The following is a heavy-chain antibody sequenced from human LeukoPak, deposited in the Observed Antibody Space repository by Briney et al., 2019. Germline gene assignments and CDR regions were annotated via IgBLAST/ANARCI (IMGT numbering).Heavy chain of an antibody. V-gene: IGHV4-59*01. CDR1: GGSISSYY. J-gene: IGHJ4*02. CDR2: IYYSGST. D-gene: IGHD5-18*01. Sequence: PSETLSLTCAVSGGSISSYYWSWIRQPPGKGLEWIGYIYYSGSTNYNPSLKSRVTISVDTSKNQFSLKLSSVTAADTAVYYCARASVGTAMASDYWGQGTLVTVSS. CDR3: ARASVGTAMASDY.